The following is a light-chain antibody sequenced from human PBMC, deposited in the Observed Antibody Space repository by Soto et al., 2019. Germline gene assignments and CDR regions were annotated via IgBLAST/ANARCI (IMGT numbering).Light chain of an antibody. V-gene: IGKV3-20*01. Sequence: IVFTQSPGPMSLSPGERATLSCRSSQSVRSNDLAWYQQRHGQPPRLLIYGPSGRATGIPDRISGSRSGTDFNLTISGFEPEDVAMYYCRQFQSSLRTFGQGTKVDIK. J-gene: IGKJ1*01. CDR3: RQFQSSLRT. CDR1: QSVRSND. CDR2: GPS.